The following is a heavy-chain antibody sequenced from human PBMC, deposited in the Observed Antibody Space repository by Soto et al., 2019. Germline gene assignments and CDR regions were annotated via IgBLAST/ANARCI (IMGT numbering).Heavy chain of an antibody. V-gene: IGHV3-23*01. D-gene: IGHD6-19*01. CDR3: AKDRGAVAGTAIFDS. CDR2: ISGSGGSA. J-gene: IGHJ4*02. Sequence: PGGSLRLSCAASGFTFSSYAMSWVRQAPGKGLEWVSEISGSGGSAYYADSMKGRFTISRDNSKNTPYLQMNSLRAEDTAVYYCAKDRGAVAGTAIFDSWGQGTLVTVSS. CDR1: GFTFSSYA.